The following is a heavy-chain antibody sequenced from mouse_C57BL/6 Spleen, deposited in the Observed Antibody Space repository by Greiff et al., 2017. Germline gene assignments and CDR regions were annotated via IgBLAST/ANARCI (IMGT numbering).Heavy chain of an antibody. Sequence: VKLMESGAELVKPGASVKISCKASGYAFSSYWMNWVKQRPGKGLEWIGQIYPGDGDTNYNVKFKGKATLTADKSSSTAYMQLSSLTSEDSAVYFCARGTTVVALDYWGQGTTLTVSS. J-gene: IGHJ2*01. D-gene: IGHD1-1*01. CDR2: IYPGDGDT. CDR3: ARGTTVVALDY. V-gene: IGHV1-80*01. CDR1: GYAFSSYW.